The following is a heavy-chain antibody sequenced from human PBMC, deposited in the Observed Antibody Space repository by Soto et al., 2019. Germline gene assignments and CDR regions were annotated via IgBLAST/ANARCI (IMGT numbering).Heavy chain of an antibody. V-gene: IGHV1-69*01. D-gene: IGHD6-13*01. Sequence: QVQLVQSGAEVKKPGSSVKVSCKASGGTFSSYAISWVRQAPGRGLEWMGGIIPIFGTANYAQKFQGRVRITADESTSTAYMELRSLRSEDTAVYYCARLQVGPSGIAAAGDLNYYYYGMDVWGQGTTVTVSS. J-gene: IGHJ6*02. CDR2: IIPIFGTA. CDR3: ARLQVGPSGIAAAGDLNYYYYGMDV. CDR1: GGTFSSYA.